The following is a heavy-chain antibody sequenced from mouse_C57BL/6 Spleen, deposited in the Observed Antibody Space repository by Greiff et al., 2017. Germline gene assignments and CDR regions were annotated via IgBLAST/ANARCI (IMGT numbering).Heavy chain of an antibody. CDR2: IDPSDSEN. V-gene: IGHV1-52*01. CDR3: AIGGDSSGLFAD. Sequence: QVQLQQPGAELVRPGSSVKLSCKASGYTFTSYWMHWVKQRPIQGLAGIGHIDPSDSENHSNQKFTDKATLTVDQSSRTAYMQLSSLTSDDSAVYYCAIGGDSSGLFADGGQGTLGTVSA. CDR1: GYTFTSYW. D-gene: IGHD3-2*02. J-gene: IGHJ3*01.